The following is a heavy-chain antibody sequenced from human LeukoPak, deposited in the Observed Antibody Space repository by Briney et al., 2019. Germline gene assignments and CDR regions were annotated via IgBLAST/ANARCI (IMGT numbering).Heavy chain of an antibody. D-gene: IGHD6-19*01. J-gene: IGHJ4*02. V-gene: IGHV1-18*01. CDR2: ISTYNGNT. CDR3: ARSSLAVAGSVFDY. Sequence: ASVKVSCKASGYTFTIYGISWVRQAPGQGLEWMGWISTYNGNTNYAQKLQGRVSMTTDTSTSTTYMELRSLKSDDTAVYYCARSSLAVAGSVFDYWGQGTLVTVS. CDR1: GYTFTIYG.